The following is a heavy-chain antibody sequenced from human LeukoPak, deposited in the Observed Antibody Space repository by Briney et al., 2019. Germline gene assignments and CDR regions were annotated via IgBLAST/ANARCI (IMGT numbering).Heavy chain of an antibody. CDR2: ISGSDGGT. Sequence: HTGGSLRLSCAVSGITLSNYAMSWVRQAPGKGLEWVAGISGSDGGTNYADSVKGRFTISRDNAKNTLYLQMNSLRAEDSAVYFCAKRGVVIRVILIGFHKEAYYFDSWGQGALVTVSS. J-gene: IGHJ4*02. D-gene: IGHD3-9*01. CDR3: AKRGVVIRVILIGFHKEAYYFDS. CDR1: GITLSNYA. V-gene: IGHV3-23*01.